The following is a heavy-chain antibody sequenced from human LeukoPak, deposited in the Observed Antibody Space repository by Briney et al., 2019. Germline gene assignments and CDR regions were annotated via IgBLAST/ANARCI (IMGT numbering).Heavy chain of an antibody. J-gene: IGHJ3*02. Sequence: SQILSLTCAISGDSVSNNTVAWNWIRQSSLRGLEWLGRTYYRSTWYVEYAVSVQSRITVNADTSKNQFSLQLSSVTPEDTAVYYCAYSNWGSKGNGFDIWGQGTMVTVSS. D-gene: IGHD7-27*01. CDR3: AYSNWGSKGNGFDI. CDR2: TYYRSTWYV. CDR1: GDSVSNNTVA. V-gene: IGHV6-1*01.